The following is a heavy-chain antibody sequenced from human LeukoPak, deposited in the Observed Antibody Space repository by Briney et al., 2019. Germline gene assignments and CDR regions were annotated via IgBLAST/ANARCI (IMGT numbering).Heavy chain of an antibody. D-gene: IGHD3-22*01. Sequence: SETLSLTCTVSGGSISSSSHYWGWIRQPPGKGLEWIGSIYYSGSTYYNPSLKSRVTISVDTFKNQFSLKLSSVTAADTAVYYCARGFYYDSSGYFLSKYAPKNFDYWGQGTLVTVSS. CDR1: GGSISSSSHY. J-gene: IGHJ4*02. CDR3: ARGFYYDSSGYFLSKYAPKNFDY. V-gene: IGHV4-39*01. CDR2: IYYSGST.